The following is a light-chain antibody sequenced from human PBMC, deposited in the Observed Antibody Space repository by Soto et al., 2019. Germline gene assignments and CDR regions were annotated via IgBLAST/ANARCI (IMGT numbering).Light chain of an antibody. CDR2: DAS. Sequence: DIQMTQSPSTLSASVGDRVTITSRASQSISSWLAWYQQKQGKAPKLLIYDASSLESGVPSRFSGSGSGTEFNLTISSLQPDDFAKYSCQQYNSYPDTFGQGTKRDIK. V-gene: IGKV1-5*01. CDR1: QSISSW. J-gene: IGKJ2*01. CDR3: QQYNSYPDT.